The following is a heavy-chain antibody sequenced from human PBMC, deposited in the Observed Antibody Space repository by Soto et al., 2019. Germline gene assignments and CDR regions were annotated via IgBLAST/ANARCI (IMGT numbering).Heavy chain of an antibody. V-gene: IGHV4-30-4*01. CDR2: IFHSGST. D-gene: IGHD3-10*01. Sequence: TLSLTCTVSGGSINSGDYYWTWVRQPPGKGLEWIGNIFHSGSTYYTPSLQSRVTISLDTSKNHFSLKLSSVTPADTAVYYCARDRYYGSGTYYNFYSGMDVWGQGTTVTVSS. CDR3: ARDRYYGSGTYYNFYSGMDV. CDR1: GGSINSGDYY. J-gene: IGHJ6*02.